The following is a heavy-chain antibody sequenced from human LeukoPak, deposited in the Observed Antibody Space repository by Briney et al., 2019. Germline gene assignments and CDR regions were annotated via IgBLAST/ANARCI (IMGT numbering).Heavy chain of an antibody. CDR1: GFTFSSYA. CDR2: ISGSGGRT. D-gene: IGHD3-10*01. J-gene: IGHJ4*02. V-gene: IGHV3-23*01. Sequence: PGGSLRLSCAASGFTFSSYAMSWVRQAPGKGLEWVSAISGSGGRTYYADSVKGRFNISRDNSKNTLYLQMNSLRAEDTAVYYCAKVGAGVRGFGESIKGPFDYWGQGTLVTVSS. CDR3: AKVGAGVRGFGESIKGPFDY.